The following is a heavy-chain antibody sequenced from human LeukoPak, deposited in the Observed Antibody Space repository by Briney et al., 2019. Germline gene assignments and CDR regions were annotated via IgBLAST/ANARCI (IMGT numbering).Heavy chain of an antibody. Sequence: GAPLQISCKGAGNTCASYWIGWLRQLPGKGLEGMGIIYPDDSDTRYSPSFQGQVTISADGSISTAYLQWSSLKASDTAMYYCARHISGGPDYWGQGTLVTVSS. V-gene: IGHV5-51*01. CDR1: GNTCASYW. D-gene: IGHD3-10*01. CDR3: ARHISGGPDY. J-gene: IGHJ4*02. CDR2: IYPDDSDT.